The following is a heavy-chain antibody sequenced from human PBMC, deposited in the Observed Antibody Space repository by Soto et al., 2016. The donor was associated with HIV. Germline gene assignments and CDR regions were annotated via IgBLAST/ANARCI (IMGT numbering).Heavy chain of an antibody. CDR2: IKTDGSEM. CDR1: GFTFGSYS. Sequence: EVQLVESGGDLVQPGRSLKLSCALSGSGFTFGSYSMAWVRQAPGKGLQWVAHIKTDGSEMNYLPSVRGRFIISRDNAKQSLFLQMSNLRAEDTAVYYCARVPYMTLSPWYFDLWGLATLVTVSS. J-gene: IGHJ2*01. D-gene: IGHD3-16*01. V-gene: IGHV3-7*04. CDR3: ARVPYMTLSPWYFDL.